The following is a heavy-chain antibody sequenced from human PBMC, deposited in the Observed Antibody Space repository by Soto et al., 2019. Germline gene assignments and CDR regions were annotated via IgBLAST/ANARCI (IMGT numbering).Heavy chain of an antibody. J-gene: IGHJ5*02. V-gene: IGHV3-30-3*01. CDR1: GFTFSTYA. D-gene: IGHD3-22*01. CDR3: VGDNSIPFETGWFDP. CDR2: ISYDGSNK. Sequence: QVQLVESGGGVVQPERSLRLSCAASGFTFSTYAMHWVRQAPGKGLEWVAVISYDGSNKYYADSVKGRFTISRDNSKNTLYLQMNSLRAEDTAVYYCVGDNSIPFETGWFDPWGQGTLVTVSS.